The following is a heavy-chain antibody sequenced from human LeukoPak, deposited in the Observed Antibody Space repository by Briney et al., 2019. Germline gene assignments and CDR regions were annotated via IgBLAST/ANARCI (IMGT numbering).Heavy chain of an antibody. CDR2: ISTTGDT. V-gene: IGHV3-13*04. CDR3: ARGRSGSYFDS. CDR1: GFTFSSYD. J-gene: IGHJ4*02. Sequence: GGSLRLSCAASGFTFSSYDMHWVRQATGKGLEWVSAISTTGDTYYPGSVKGRFSISRENAKSSLYLQMNSLRAEDTAVYYCARGRSGSYFDSWGQGTLVAVSS. D-gene: IGHD1-26*01.